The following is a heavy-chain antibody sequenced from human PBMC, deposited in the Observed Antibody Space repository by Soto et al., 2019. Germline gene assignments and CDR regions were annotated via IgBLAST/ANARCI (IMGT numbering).Heavy chain of an antibody. CDR2: IIPIFGPA. J-gene: IGHJ4*02. CDR1: GGTFSSYS. D-gene: IGHD1-26*01. Sequence: QVQLVQSGAEVNKPGSSVKVSCKASGGTFSSYSINWVRQAPGQGLEWMGEIIPIFGPATYAQKFQGRVTITADESTSTASMELSSLRSEDTAVYYCARDGGRHSGGIDYWGQGTLVTVSS. V-gene: IGHV1-69*01. CDR3: ARDGGRHSGGIDY.